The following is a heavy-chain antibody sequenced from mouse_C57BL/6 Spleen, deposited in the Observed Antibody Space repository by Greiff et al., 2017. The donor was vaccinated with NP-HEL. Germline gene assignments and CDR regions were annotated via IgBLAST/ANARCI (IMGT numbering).Heavy chain of an antibody. Sequence: VQLQQPGAELVKPGASVKMSCKASGYTFTSYWITWVKQRPGQGLEWIGDIYPGSGSTNYNEKFKSKATLTVDTSSSTDYMQLSSLTSEDSAVYYCARSNTTVDYFDYWGQGTTLTVSS. J-gene: IGHJ2*01. CDR2: IYPGSGST. CDR3: ARSNTTVDYFDY. CDR1: GYTFTSYW. V-gene: IGHV1-55*01. D-gene: IGHD1-1*01.